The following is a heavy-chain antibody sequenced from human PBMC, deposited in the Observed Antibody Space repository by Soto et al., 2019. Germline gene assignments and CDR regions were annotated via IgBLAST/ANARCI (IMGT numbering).Heavy chain of an antibody. D-gene: IGHD6-6*01. CDR3: ARGRGYSSSYYYYMDV. V-gene: IGHV4-34*01. Sequence: SETLSLTCAVYGGSFSGYYWSWIRQPPGKGLEWIGEINHSGSTNYNPSLKSRVTISVDTSKNQFSLKLSSVTAADTAVYYCARGRGYSSSYYYYMDVWGKGTTVTVSS. J-gene: IGHJ6*03. CDR2: INHSGST. CDR1: GGSFSGYY.